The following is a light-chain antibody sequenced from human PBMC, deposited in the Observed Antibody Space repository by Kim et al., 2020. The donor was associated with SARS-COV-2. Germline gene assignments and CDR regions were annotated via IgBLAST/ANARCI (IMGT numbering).Light chain of an antibody. CDR1: SGSIASNY. J-gene: IGLJ2*01. Sequence: NFMLTQPHSVSESPGKTVTISCTRSSGSIASNYVQWYQQRPGSSPTTVVYKHNQRPSGVPERFSGSIDSSSNSASLTISGLKTEDEADYYCQSFDSTIQVFGGGTKVTVL. CDR3: QSFDSTIQV. V-gene: IGLV6-57*01. CDR2: KHN.